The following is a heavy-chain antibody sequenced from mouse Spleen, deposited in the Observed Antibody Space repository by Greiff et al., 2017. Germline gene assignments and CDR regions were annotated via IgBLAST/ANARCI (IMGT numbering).Heavy chain of an antibody. V-gene: IGHV1S81*02. CDR1: GYTFTSYW. D-gene: IGHD4-1*01. Sequence: QVQLQQPGAELVKPGASVKLSCKASGYTFTSYWMHWVKQRPGQGLEWIGEINPSNGRTNYNEKFKSKATLTVDKSSSTAYMQLSSLTSEDSAVYYCARGDWVYYFDYWGQGTTLTVSS. CDR3: ARGDWVYYFDY. CDR2: INPSNGRT. J-gene: IGHJ2*01.